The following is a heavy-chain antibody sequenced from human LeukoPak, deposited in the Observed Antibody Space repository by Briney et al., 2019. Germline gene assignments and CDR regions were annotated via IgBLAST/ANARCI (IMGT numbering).Heavy chain of an antibody. Sequence: TGGSLRLSCAASGFTFSSYWMHWVRQAPGKGLVWVSRINSDGSSTNYADSVKGRFTISRDNAKNTVYLQMNSLRVEDTAVYYCAKFLPGSYYYDSSGYRPIDYWGQGTLVTVSS. CDR1: GFTFSSYW. CDR2: INSDGSST. CDR3: AKFLPGSYYYDSSGYRPIDY. D-gene: IGHD3-22*01. V-gene: IGHV3-74*01. J-gene: IGHJ4*02.